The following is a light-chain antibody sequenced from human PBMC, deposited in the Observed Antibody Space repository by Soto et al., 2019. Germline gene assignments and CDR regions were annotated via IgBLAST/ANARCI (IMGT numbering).Light chain of an antibody. CDR3: QKSYSTPPA. CDR1: QSISSY. V-gene: IGKV1-39*01. Sequence: DIDMTQCPSSLSASGWYRVTVTYRSSQSISSYLNWYQQKPGKAPKLLIYAAYSLQSGVPSRFSGSGSGTDFTLTISSLQPEDFATYYCQKSYSTPPAFGQGTKVDI. J-gene: IGKJ1*01. CDR2: AAY.